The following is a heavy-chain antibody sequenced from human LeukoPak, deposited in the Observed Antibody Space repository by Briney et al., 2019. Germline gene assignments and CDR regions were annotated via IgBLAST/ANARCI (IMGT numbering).Heavy chain of an antibody. D-gene: IGHD6-13*01. CDR2: IIPIFGTA. J-gene: IGHJ4*02. CDR1: GGTFSSYA. CDR3: ARSSIIAAAGPYYFGY. V-gene: IGHV1-69*06. Sequence: SVKVSCKASGGTFSSYAISWVRQAPGQGLEWMGGIIPIFGTANYAQKFQGRVTITADKSTSTAYMELSSLRSEDTAVYYCARSSIIAAAGPYYFGYWGQGTLVTVSS.